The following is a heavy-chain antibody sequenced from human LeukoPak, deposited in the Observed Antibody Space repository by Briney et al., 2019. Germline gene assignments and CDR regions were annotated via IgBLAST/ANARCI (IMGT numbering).Heavy chain of an antibody. J-gene: IGHJ4*02. CDR2: IYYSGST. D-gene: IGHD6-13*01. Sequence: SETLSLTCTVSGGSISSYYWSWIRQPPGKGLEWIGYIYYSGSTNYNPSLKSRVTISVDTSKNQFSLKLSSVTAADTAVYYCARDSSSWYRAIGYGGEGTLVTVSS. CDR3: ARDSSSWYRAIGY. V-gene: IGHV4-59*01. CDR1: GGSISSYY.